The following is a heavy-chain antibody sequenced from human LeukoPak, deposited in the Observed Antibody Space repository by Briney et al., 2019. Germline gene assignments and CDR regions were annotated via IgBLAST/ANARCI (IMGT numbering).Heavy chain of an antibody. V-gene: IGHV4-4*07. CDR1: GNSISSYY. Sequence: PSETLSLTCTVSGNSISSYYWSWIRQPAGRGLEWIGRIYTSGSTNYNPSLKSRVTMSVDTPKNQFSLNLSSVTAADTAFYYCARETTGLARYFDYWGQGILVTVSS. D-gene: IGHD4-17*01. CDR2: IYTSGST. J-gene: IGHJ4*02. CDR3: ARETTGLARYFDY.